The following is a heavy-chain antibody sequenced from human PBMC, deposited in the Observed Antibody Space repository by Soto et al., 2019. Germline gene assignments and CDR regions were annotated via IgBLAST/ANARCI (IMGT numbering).Heavy chain of an antibody. CDR2: IKSKTDGGTT. CDR1: SVSNAW. V-gene: IGHV3-15*07. Sequence: SVSNAWMNWVRQAPGKGLEWVGRIKSKTDGGTTDYAAPVKGRFTISRDDSKNTLYLQMNSLKTEDTAVYYCTTGPYYYDSSGYLHWFDYWGQGTLVTVSS. CDR3: TTGPYYYDSSGYLHWFDY. D-gene: IGHD3-22*01. J-gene: IGHJ4*02.